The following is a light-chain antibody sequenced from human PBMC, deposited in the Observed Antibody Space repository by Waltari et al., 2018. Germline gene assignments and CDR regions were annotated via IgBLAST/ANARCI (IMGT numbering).Light chain of an antibody. V-gene: IGLV1-47*01. CDR3: ASWDDSHYV. CDR1: NSNLGSTY. CDR2: RNN. Sequence: QSVLTQPPSASATPGQRVTISCSGSNSNLGSTYLHWYQHPPGTAPKPLIYRNNQRPSGVPDRFSASKSGTSASLAIDGLRSEDEAVYYCASWDDSHYVFGPGTQVTVL. J-gene: IGLJ1*01.